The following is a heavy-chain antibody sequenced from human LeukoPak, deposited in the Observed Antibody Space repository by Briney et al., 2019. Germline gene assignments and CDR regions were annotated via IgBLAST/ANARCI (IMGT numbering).Heavy chain of an antibody. J-gene: IGHJ4*02. Sequence: SETLSLTCTISGGSISTYYWSWIRQPPGKGLEWIGYIYYSGSTNYNPSLKSRVTISVDTSKNQFSLKLSSVTAADTAVYYCARGRVAYYFDYWGQGTLVTVSS. CDR3: ARGRVAYYFDY. V-gene: IGHV4-59*01. CDR1: GGSISTYY. D-gene: IGHD3-3*01. CDR2: IYYSGST.